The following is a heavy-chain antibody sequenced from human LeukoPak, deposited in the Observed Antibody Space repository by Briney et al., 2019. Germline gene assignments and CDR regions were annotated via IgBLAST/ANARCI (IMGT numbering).Heavy chain of an antibody. V-gene: IGHV4-4*07. CDR1: GGSISSYY. J-gene: IGHJ6*02. CDR2: IYTSGST. Sequence: SETLSLTCTVSGGSISSYYWSWIRQPAGKGLEWIGRIYTSGSTNYNPSLKSRVTMSVDTSKNQFSLKLSSVTAADTAVDYCATSWSYGDVNYYYYGMDVWGQGTTVTVSS. CDR3: ATSWSYGDVNYYYYGMDV. D-gene: IGHD4-17*01.